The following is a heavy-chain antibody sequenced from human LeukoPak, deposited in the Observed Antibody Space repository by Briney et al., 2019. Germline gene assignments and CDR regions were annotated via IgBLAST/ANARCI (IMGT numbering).Heavy chain of an antibody. CDR3: ARGSRRSYDFWSGYYDY. CDR2: IIPIFGTA. D-gene: IGHD3-3*01. J-gene: IGHJ4*02. V-gene: IGHV1-69*05. CDR1: GGTFSSYA. Sequence: ASVKVSCKASGGTFSSYAISWVRQAPGQGLEWMGGIIPIFGTANYAQKFQGRVTITTDESTSTAYMELSSLRSEDTAVYYCARGSRRSYDFWSGYYDYWGQGTLVTVSS.